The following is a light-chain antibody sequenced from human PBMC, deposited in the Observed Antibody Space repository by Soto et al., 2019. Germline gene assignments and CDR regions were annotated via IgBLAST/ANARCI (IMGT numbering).Light chain of an antibody. CDR3: GTGDSSLSAGGV. J-gene: IGLJ2*01. CDR2: DNN. V-gene: IGLV1-51*01. CDR1: SSNIGNNY. Sequence: QSVLTQPPSVSAAPGQTVTISCSGSSSNIGNNYVSWYQQLPGTAPKLLIYDNNKRPSGIPDRFSGSKSGTSATLGITGLQTGDEADYYCGTGDSSLSAGGVFGGGTKLTVL.